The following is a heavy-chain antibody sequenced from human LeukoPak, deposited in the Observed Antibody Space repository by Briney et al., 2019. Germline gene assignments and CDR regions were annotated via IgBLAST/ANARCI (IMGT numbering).Heavy chain of an antibody. CDR2: ISDGGGST. CDR3: AKRGIMIRGIIIIGFHKGANYFDC. D-gene: IGHD3-10*01. J-gene: IGHJ4*02. V-gene: IGHV3-23*01. Sequence: HPGGSLRLSCTASGLTFRNYGMSWVRQAPGKGLEWVSGISDGGGSTYYADSVKGRFIISRDNSKNTLYLQMNSLRAEDTAVYYCAKRGIMIRGIIIIGFHKGANYFDCWGQGTLVTASS. CDR1: GLTFRNYG.